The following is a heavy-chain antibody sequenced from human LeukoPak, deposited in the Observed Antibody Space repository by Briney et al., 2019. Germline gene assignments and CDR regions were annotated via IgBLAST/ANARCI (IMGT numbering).Heavy chain of an antibody. V-gene: IGHV3-23*01. CDR2: ISGSGDST. J-gene: IGHJ3*02. D-gene: IGHD3-10*01. Sequence: GGSLRLSCVGSGFTFSTYGMSWVRQAPGKGLEWVSGISGSGDSTYYADSVKGRFTISRDNSKNTLYLQMTSLRAEDTAVYYCAKDWSGLLWFGELFQKDAFDIWGQGTMVTVSS. CDR3: AKDWSGLLWFGELFQKDAFDI. CDR1: GFTFSTYG.